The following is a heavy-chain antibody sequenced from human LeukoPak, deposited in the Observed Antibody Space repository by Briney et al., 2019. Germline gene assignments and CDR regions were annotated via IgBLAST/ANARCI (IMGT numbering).Heavy chain of an antibody. CDR2: IYYSGST. Sequence: SETLSLTCTVSGGSISSYYWSWIRQPPGKGLEWIGYIYYSGSTNYNPSLKSRVTISVDTSKNQLSLKLSSVTAADTAVYYCALAYYYDSSGYYYEGPHFDYWGQGTLVTVSS. D-gene: IGHD3-22*01. V-gene: IGHV4-59*08. CDR3: ALAYYYDSSGYYYEGPHFDY. J-gene: IGHJ4*02. CDR1: GGSISSYY.